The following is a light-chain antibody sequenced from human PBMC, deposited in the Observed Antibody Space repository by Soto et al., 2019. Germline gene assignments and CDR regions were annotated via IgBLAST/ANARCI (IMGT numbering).Light chain of an antibody. CDR3: SSYAVNRTYV. V-gene: IGLV2-14*01. J-gene: IGLJ1*01. CDR1: SSDVGGYNY. CDR2: EVS. Sequence: QSALTQPASVSGTLGQSITISCTGTSSDVGGYNYVSWYQQHPDKAPKLIISEVSDRPSGVSHRFSGSKTGNTASLTISGLQAEDEADYYCSSYAVNRTYVFGSGTKVTV.